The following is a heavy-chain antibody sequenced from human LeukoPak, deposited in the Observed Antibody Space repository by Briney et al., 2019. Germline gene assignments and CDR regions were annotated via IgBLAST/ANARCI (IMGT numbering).Heavy chain of an antibody. CDR1: GFTFRYYA. CDR2: ISAGGGDT. D-gene: IGHD3-22*01. CDR3: AKSDYYDSSGHPSSFDY. Sequence: PGGSLRLSCAASGFTFRYYAISWVRQAPGKGLEWVSAISAGGGDTYYADSVKGRFTISRDNSKNTLYLQMNSLRVGDTAIYYCAKSDYYDSSGHPSSFDYWGQGTLVTVSS. V-gene: IGHV3-23*01. J-gene: IGHJ4*02.